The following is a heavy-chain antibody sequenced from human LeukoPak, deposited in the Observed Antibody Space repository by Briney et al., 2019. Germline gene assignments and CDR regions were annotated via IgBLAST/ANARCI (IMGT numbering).Heavy chain of an antibody. CDR2: INPNSGGT. J-gene: IGHJ3*02. CDR3: ARVPTMVRGPPDHDAFDI. Sequence: GASVKVSCKASGYTFTGYYMHWVRQAPGQGLEWMGWINPNSGGTNYAQKFQGRVTMTRDTSISTAYMELNRLRSDDTAVYYCARVPTMVRGPPDHDAFDIWGRGTMVTVSS. V-gene: IGHV1-2*02. D-gene: IGHD3-10*01. CDR1: GYTFTGYY.